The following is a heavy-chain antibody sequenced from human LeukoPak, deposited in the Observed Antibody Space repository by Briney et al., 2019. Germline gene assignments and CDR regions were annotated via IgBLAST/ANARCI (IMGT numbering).Heavy chain of an antibody. CDR2: ISVFNYNT. CDR3: ATYPPAY. J-gene: IGHJ4*02. V-gene: IGHV1-18*01. Sequence: ASVKVSCKASGYTFTSYGISWVRQAPGQGLEWMGWISVFNYNTNYAQKFQGRVTMTEDTSTDTAYMELSSLRSEDTAVYYCATYPPAYWGQGTLVTVSS. CDR1: GYTFTSYG.